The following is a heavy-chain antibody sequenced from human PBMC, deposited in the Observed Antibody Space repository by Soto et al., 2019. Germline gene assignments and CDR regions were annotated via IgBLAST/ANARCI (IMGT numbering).Heavy chain of an antibody. CDR1: GFTFSSYG. D-gene: IGHD3-10*01. Sequence: GGSLRLSCAASGFTFSSYGMHWVRQAPGKGLGWVAVIWYDGSNKYYADSVKGRFTISRDNSKNTLYLQMNSLRAEDTAVYYCHGEGSGRVNYGMDVWGQGTTVTVS. J-gene: IGHJ6*02. V-gene: IGHV3-33*01. CDR2: IWYDGSNK. CDR3: HGEGSGRVNYGMDV.